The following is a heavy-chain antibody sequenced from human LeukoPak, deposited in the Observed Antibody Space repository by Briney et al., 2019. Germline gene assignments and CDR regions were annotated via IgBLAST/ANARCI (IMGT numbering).Heavy chain of an antibody. CDR2: ISGSGGST. D-gene: IGHD6-6*01. CDR1: GFPFSSYA. CDR3: AKDPGSSSYFDY. J-gene: IGHJ4*02. Sequence: PGGSLRLSCAASGFPFSSYAMSWVRQAPGKGLEWISAISGSGGSTYYADSVKGRFTISRDNSKNTLYLQMNSLRAEDTAVYYCAKDPGSSSYFDYWGQGTLVTVSS. V-gene: IGHV3-23*01.